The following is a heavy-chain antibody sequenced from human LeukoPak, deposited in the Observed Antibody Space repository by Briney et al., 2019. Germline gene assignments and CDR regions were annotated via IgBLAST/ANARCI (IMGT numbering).Heavy chain of an antibody. Sequence: GGSLRLSCAASGFIFSSYWMYWVRQAPGKGLEWVGHIRSKADGGTPDYIAPVKGRFTISRDDSKDTLYLQMNSLNTEDTAMYYCTTRSPARYCSDGACYSSADYWGQGTLVTVSS. CDR1: GFIFSSYW. CDR2: IRSKADGGTP. J-gene: IGHJ4*02. V-gene: IGHV3-15*07. CDR3: TTRSPARYCSDGACYSSADY. D-gene: IGHD2-15*01.